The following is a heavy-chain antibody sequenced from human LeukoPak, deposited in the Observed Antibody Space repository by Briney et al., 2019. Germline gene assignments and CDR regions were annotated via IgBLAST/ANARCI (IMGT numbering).Heavy chain of an antibody. D-gene: IGHD4-11*01. CDR2: IYYSGST. V-gene: IGHV4-59*01. CDR3: ASSPTTYTTPFDY. CDR1: GGSISSYY. J-gene: IGHJ4*02. Sequence: SETLSLTCTVSGGSISSYYWSWIRQPPGKGLEWIGYIYYSGSTNYNPSLKSRVTISVDTSKNQFSLKLSSVTAADTAVYYCASSPTTYTTPFDYWGQGTLVTVSS.